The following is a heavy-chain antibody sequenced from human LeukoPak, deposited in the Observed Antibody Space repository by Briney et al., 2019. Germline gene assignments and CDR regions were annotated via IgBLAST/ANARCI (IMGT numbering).Heavy chain of an antibody. D-gene: IGHD3-22*01. CDR1: GFTVSSNY. Sequence: PGGSLRLSCAASGFTVSSNYMSWVRQAPGKGLEWVSVIYSGGSTYYADSVKGRFTISRDNSKNTLYLQMNSLRAEDTAVYYCAGYYDSSGYNWFDPWGQGTLVTVSS. CDR2: IYSGGST. V-gene: IGHV3-53*01. CDR3: AGYYDSSGYNWFDP. J-gene: IGHJ5*02.